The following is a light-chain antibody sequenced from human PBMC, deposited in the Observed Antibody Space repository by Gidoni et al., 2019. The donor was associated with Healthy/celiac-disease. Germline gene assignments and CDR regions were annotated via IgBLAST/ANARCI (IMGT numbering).Light chain of an antibody. J-gene: IGKJ1*01. V-gene: IGKV3-20*01. CDR1: QSVSSSY. CDR2: GAS. CDR3: RQYGSAPWT. Sequence: EIVFTQSPGTLSLSPGERATLSCRASQSVSSSYLAWYQQKPGQAPRLLIYGASSRATGIPDRVSGSGSGTDFTLTISRLEPEDLAVYYCRQYGSAPWTFGQGTKVEIK.